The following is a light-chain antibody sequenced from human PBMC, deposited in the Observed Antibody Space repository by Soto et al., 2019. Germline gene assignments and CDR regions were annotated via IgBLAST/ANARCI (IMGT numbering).Light chain of an antibody. CDR2: SDD. J-gene: IGLJ3*02. CDR3: SAWDDSLNGGGL. CDR1: SSNIETNT. Sequence: QSVLTQPPSASGTPVQTVTISCSGSSSNIETNTVTWYQQLPGTAPKLLIYSDDQRPSGVPDRFSGSKSGTSASLAISGLQSEDEADYYCSAWDDSLNGGGLFGGGTKVTVL. V-gene: IGLV1-44*01.